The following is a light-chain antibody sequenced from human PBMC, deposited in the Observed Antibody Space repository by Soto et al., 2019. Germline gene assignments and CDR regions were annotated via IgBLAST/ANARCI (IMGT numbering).Light chain of an antibody. Sequence: QSVLTQPPSASGTPGQTVTISCSGSRYNIGTNNVNWYQQFPGAAPKLLIYNTNERPSGVPDRFSGSKSGTSASLAISGLQSEDEADYYCAAWGDSLNVWMFGGGTKLTVL. CDR3: AAWGDSLNVWM. V-gene: IGLV1-44*01. J-gene: IGLJ3*02. CDR2: NTN. CDR1: RYNIGTNN.